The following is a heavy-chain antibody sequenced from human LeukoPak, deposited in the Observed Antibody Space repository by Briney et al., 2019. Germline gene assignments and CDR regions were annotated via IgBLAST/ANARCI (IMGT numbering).Heavy chain of an antibody. CDR1: GFTFSSYA. CDR3: ASQTRDYVPFDY. D-gene: IGHD4-17*01. CDR2: ISYDGSNK. Sequence: PGGSLRLSCAASGFTFSSYAMHWVRQAPGKGLEWVAVISYDGSNKYYADPVKGRFTISRDNSKNTLYLQMNSLRAEDTAVYYCASQTRDYVPFDYWGQGTLVTVSS. J-gene: IGHJ4*02. V-gene: IGHV3-30*04.